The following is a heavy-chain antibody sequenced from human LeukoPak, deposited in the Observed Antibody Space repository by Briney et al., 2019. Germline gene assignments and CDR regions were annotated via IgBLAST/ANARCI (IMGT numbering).Heavy chain of an antibody. D-gene: IGHD3-10*01. CDR3: ATESKGFGELLSFYY. CDR2: FDPEDGET. J-gene: IGHJ4*02. CDR1: GYTLTESS. Sequence: ASVKVSCKVSGYTLTESSMHWVRQAPGKGLEWMGGFDPEDGETIYAQKFQGRVTMTEDTSTDTAYMELSSLRSEDTAVYYCATESKGFGELLSFYYWGQGTLVTVSS. V-gene: IGHV1-24*01.